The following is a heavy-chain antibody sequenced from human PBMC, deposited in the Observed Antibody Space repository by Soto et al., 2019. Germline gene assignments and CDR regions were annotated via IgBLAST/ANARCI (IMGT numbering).Heavy chain of an antibody. D-gene: IGHD6-13*01. J-gene: IGHJ4*02. Sequence: GGSLRLSCAASGFTFSSYAMSWVRQAPGKGLEWVSAISGSGGSTYYADSVKGRFTISRDNSKNTLYLQMNSLRAEYTVVYYCAKDGKQQLALFFDYWGQGTLVTVSS. CDR1: GFTFSSYA. V-gene: IGHV3-23*01. CDR2: ISGSGGST. CDR3: AKDGKQQLALFFDY.